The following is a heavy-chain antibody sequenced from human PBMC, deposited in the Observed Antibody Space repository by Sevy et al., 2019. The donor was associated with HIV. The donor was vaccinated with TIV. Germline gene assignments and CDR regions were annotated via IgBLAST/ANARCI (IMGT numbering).Heavy chain of an antibody. CDR1: GFTFSSYS. D-gene: IGHD2-2*02. Sequence: GGSLRLSCAASGFTFSSYSMNWVRQAPGKGLEWVSSISGISNYIYYADSMKGRFNVSRDNARNSLYLQMNSLRAEETAVYYCARNNCSITNCYMGDVFDIWGQGTMVTVSS. J-gene: IGHJ3*02. CDR3: ARNNCSITNCYMGDVFDI. CDR2: ISGISNYI. V-gene: IGHV3-21*01.